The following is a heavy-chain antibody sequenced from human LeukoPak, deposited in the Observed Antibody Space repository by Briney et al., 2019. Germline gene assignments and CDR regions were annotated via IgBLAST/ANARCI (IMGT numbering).Heavy chain of an antibody. J-gene: IGHJ6*02. CDR2: IYYSGST. CDR1: GGSISSYY. V-gene: IGHV4-59*08. CDR3: ARHDVFYGMDV. Sequence: SETLSLTCTVSGGSISSYYWSWIRQPPGKGLEWIGYIYYSGSTNYNPSLKSRVTISVDTSKNQFSLKLSSVTAADTAVYYCARHDVFYGMDVWGQGTMVTVSS.